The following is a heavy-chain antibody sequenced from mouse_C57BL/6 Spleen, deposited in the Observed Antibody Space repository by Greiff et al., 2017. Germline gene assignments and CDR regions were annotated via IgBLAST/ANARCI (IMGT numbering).Heavy chain of an antibody. CDR2: IDPANGNT. J-gene: IGHJ4*01. CDR1: GFNINNSY. D-gene: IGHD3-3*01. V-gene: IGHV14-3*01. Sequence: VQLQQSVAELVRPGASVKLSCTASGFNINNSYMHWVKQRPEQGLEWIGRIDPANGNTKYDPKFQGKATITADTSSSTAYLQLSSLTSEDTSIYYCAKRRTGAMDYWGQGTSVTVSS. CDR3: AKRRTGAMDY.